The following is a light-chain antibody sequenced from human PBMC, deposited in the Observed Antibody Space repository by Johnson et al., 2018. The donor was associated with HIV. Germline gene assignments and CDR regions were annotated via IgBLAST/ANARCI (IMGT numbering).Light chain of an antibody. CDR1: SCDIANNY. CDR2: KDN. V-gene: IGLV1-51*02. CDR3: GTWDTSLSAGGV. J-gene: IGLJ1*01. Sequence: QSVLTQPPSVSAAPGQKVTISCSGSSCDIANNYVSWHQHLPGTAPKLLIYKDNERPSGIPDRFSGSKSGTSATLGITGLQTGDEADYYCGTWDTSLSAGGVFGTGTKVTVL.